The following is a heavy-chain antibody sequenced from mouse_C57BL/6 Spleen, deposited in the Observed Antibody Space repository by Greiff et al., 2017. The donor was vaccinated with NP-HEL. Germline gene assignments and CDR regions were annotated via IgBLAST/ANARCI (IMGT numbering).Heavy chain of an antibody. CDR1: GYTFTGYW. CDR3: ARFHYYGSSYAMDY. CDR2: ILPGSGST. J-gene: IGHJ4*01. D-gene: IGHD1-1*01. V-gene: IGHV1-9*01. Sequence: VQLQQSGAELMKPGASVKLSCKATGYTFTGYWIEWVKQRPGHGLEWIGEILPGSGSTNYHEKFKGKATFTADTSSNTAYMQLSSLTTEDSAIYYCARFHYYGSSYAMDYWGQGTSVTVSS.